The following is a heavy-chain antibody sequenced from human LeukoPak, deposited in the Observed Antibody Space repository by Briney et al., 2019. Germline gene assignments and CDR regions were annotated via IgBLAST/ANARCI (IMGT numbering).Heavy chain of an antibody. Sequence: GRSLRLSCAASGFTFSSYSMNWVRQAPGKGLEWVSSISSSSSYIYYADSVKGRFTISRDNSKNTLYLQMNSLRAEDTAVYYCAKDRNSGSYSGPFDYWGQGTLVTVFS. CDR3: AKDRNSGSYSGPFDY. V-gene: IGHV3-21*01. CDR2: ISSSSSYI. CDR1: GFTFSSYS. D-gene: IGHD1-26*01. J-gene: IGHJ4*02.